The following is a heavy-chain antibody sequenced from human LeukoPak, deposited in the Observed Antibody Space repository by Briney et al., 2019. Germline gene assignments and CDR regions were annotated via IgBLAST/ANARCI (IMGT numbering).Heavy chain of an antibody. CDR2: IIPIFGTA. J-gene: IGHJ4*02. CDR3: ARGPVDTAMVTDY. D-gene: IGHD5-18*01. CDR1: GGTVSSYA. V-gene: IGHV1-69*01. Sequence: SVKVSCKSSGGTVSSYAIIWVRQAPGQGLEWMGGIIPIFGTANYAQKFQGRVTITADESTSTAYMELSSLRSEDTAVYYCARGPVDTAMVTDYWGQGTLVTVSS.